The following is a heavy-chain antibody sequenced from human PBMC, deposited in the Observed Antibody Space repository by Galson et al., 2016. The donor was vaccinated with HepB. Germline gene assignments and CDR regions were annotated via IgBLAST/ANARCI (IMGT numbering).Heavy chain of an antibody. CDR3: ARRGTQGILDWYFDL. CDR1: GFTFGDYY. V-gene: IGHV3-11*06. Sequence: SLRLSCAASGFTFGDYYMGWIRQAPGKGLEWVSHISPSSAYLEYADSVKGRLSTSRDNAHNSLYLQMNSLSVEDAAVYFCARRGTQGILDWYFDLWGRCTLVTVYS. J-gene: IGHJ2*01. CDR2: ISPSSAYL. D-gene: IGHD1-1*01.